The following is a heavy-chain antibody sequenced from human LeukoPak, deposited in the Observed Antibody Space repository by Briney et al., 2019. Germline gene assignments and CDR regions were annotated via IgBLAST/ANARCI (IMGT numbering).Heavy chain of an antibody. Sequence: GGSLRLSCAAAGFTFSNYAMTWVRQAPGKGLEWVSGISGTGGTTYYADSVKGRFTISRDNSKNRLYLQMSSLRAEDTAVYYCAKVQDGSGSYYPNFDYWGQGTLVTVSS. V-gene: IGHV3-23*01. CDR2: ISGTGGTT. CDR3: AKVQDGSGSYYPNFDY. J-gene: IGHJ4*02. D-gene: IGHD3-10*01. CDR1: GFTFSNYA.